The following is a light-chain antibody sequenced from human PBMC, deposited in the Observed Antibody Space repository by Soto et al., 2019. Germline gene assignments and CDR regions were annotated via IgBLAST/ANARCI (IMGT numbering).Light chain of an antibody. J-gene: IGKJ2*01. Sequence: EIVLTQSPATLSLSPGESATLSCRASQSVGSFLAWYQQKPGLAPRLLIYDASNRATGIPARFSGSGSGTDFTLTIISLEPEDFAVYYCQHRSKWPPAFGPGTKLAIK. CDR2: DAS. V-gene: IGKV3-11*01. CDR1: QSVGSF. CDR3: QHRSKWPPA.